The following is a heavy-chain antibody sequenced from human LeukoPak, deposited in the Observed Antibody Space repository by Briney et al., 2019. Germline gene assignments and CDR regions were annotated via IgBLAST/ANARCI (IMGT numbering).Heavy chain of an antibody. V-gene: IGHV4-34*01. CDR3: ARSGSCSGGSCYRHYYYYMDV. J-gene: IGHJ6*03. CDR2: INHSGST. D-gene: IGHD2-15*01. CDR1: GGSFSGYY. Sequence: KPSETLSLTCAVYGGSFSGYYWSWIRQPPGKGLEWIGEINHSGSTNYNPSLKSRVTISVDTSKNQFSLKLSSVTAADTAVYYCARSGSCSGGSCYRHYYYYMDVWGKGTTVTVSS.